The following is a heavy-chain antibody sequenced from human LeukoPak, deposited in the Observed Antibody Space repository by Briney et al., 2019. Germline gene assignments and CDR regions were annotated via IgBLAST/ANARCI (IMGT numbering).Heavy chain of an antibody. D-gene: IGHD1-1*01. CDR2: IYTSGST. J-gene: IGHJ1*01. V-gene: IGHV4-61*02. CDR3: ASENTHTGKSIRVVTTGAEYFQH. Sequence: SQTLSLTCTVSGGSISSGSYYWSWIRQPAGKGLEWIGRIYTSGSTNYNPSLKSRVTISVDTSKNQFSLKLSSVTAADTAVYYCASENTHTGKSIRVVTTGAEYFQHWGQGTLVTVSS. CDR1: GGSISSGSYY.